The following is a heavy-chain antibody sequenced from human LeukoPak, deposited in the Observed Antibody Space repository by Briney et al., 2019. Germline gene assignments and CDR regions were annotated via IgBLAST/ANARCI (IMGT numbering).Heavy chain of an antibody. Sequence: PGGSLRLSCAASGFTFTNYDMHWVRQAPGKGPEWVAAVGTLHDTFYQDYVKGRFTISREDVKSSLYLQMNSLRARDTAVYYCVRGCMFCDWKAWFDPWGQGTLVTVSS. V-gene: IGHV3-13*01. CDR2: VGTLHDT. D-gene: IGHD2-8*01. CDR1: GFTFTNYD. J-gene: IGHJ5*02. CDR3: VRGCMFCDWKAWFDP.